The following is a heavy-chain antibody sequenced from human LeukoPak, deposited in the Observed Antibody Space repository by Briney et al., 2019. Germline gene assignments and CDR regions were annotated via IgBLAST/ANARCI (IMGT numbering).Heavy chain of an antibody. CDR3: ARDLGIAAAGTGGYSDY. CDR2: IYYSGST. Sequence: SETLSLTCTVSGGSISSYYWSWIRQPPGKGLEWIGYIYYSGSTNYNPSLKSRVTISVDTSKNQFSLKLSSVTAADTAVYYCARDLGIAAAGTGGYSDYWGQGTLVTVSS. J-gene: IGHJ4*02. D-gene: IGHD6-13*01. V-gene: IGHV4-59*12. CDR1: GGSISSYY.